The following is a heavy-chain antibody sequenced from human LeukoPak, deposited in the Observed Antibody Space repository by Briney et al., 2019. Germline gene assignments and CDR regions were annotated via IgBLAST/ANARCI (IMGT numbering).Heavy chain of an antibody. V-gene: IGHV3-48*04. CDR1: GFTFSNYN. J-gene: IGHJ4*02. Sequence: PGGSLRLSCVASGFTFSNYNMNWVRQAPGKGLEWVSYISKSSRSIYYADFVRGRFTITRDNAKNSLYLQMNSLRAEDTALYYCAVDRREGPTVATFSPFDYWGQGTRVTVSS. CDR2: ISKSSRSI. CDR3: AVDRREGPTVATFSPFDY. D-gene: IGHD4-17*01.